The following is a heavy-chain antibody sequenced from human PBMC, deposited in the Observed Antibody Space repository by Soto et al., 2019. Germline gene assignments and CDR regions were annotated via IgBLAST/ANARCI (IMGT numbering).Heavy chain of an antibody. CDR2: IYHSGST. Sequence: SETLSLTCAVSGYSISSGYYWGWIRQPPGKGLEWIGSIYHSGSTYYNPSPKSRVTISVDTSKNQLSLKMSSVTAADTAVYFCAGDEGYYYSGMDVWGQGTAVTVSS. CDR3: AGDEGYYYSGMDV. D-gene: IGHD3-10*01. CDR1: GYSISSGYY. V-gene: IGHV4-38-2*01. J-gene: IGHJ6*02.